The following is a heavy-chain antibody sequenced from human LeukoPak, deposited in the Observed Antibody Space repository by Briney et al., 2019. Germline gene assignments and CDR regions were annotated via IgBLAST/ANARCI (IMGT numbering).Heavy chain of an antibody. D-gene: IGHD3-3*01. CDR1: GGSFSGYY. CDR3: ARGRYYDFWSGYFPRAHFDY. J-gene: IGHJ4*02. V-gene: IGHV4-34*01. CDR2: INHSGST. Sequence: PSETLPLTCAVYGGSFSGYYWSWIRQPPGKGLEWIGEINHSGSTNYNPSLKSRVTISVDTSKNRFSLKLSSVTAADTAVYYCARGRYYDFWSGYFPRAHFDYWGQGTLVTVSS.